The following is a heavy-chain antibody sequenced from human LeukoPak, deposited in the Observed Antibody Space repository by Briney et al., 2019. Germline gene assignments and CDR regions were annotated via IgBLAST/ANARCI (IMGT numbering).Heavy chain of an antibody. V-gene: IGHV4-39*07. D-gene: IGHD6-13*01. CDR2: IYYSGST. Sequence: SETLSLTCTVSGGSISSSSYYWGWIRQPPGKGLEWIGSIYYSGSTYYNPSLKSRVTISVDTSKNQFSLKLSSVTAADTAVYYCARVYSSSWYFGGGTFDYWGQGTLVTVSS. CDR1: GGSISSSSYY. CDR3: ARVYSSSWYFGGGTFDY. J-gene: IGHJ4*02.